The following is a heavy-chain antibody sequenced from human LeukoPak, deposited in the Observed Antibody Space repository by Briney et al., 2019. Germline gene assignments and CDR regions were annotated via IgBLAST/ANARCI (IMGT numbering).Heavy chain of an antibody. V-gene: IGHV1-69*04. Sequence: SVKVSCKASGGTFSSYAISWVRQAPGQGLEWMGRIIPILGIANYAQKFQGRVTITADKSTSTAYMELSSLRPEDTAVYYCARTGYNWNDRTGSAFDYWGQGTLVTVSS. CDR2: IIPILGIA. CDR1: GGTFSSYA. J-gene: IGHJ4*02. D-gene: IGHD1-1*01. CDR3: ARTGYNWNDRTGSAFDY.